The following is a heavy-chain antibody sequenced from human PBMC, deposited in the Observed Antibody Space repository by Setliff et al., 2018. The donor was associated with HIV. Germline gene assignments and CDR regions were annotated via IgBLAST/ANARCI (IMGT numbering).Heavy chain of an antibody. Sequence: SETLSLTCSVSGGSISSSGYYWSWIRQHPGKGLEWLGYIFSTGDTDYNPSLKGRLTISLDTSDNHLYLRLNSVTAADTAVYYCAREPIVTTRQGFFDLWGQGMLVTVSS. V-gene: IGHV4-31*03. CDR3: AREPIVTTRQGFFDL. D-gene: IGHD5-12*01. J-gene: IGHJ4*02. CDR1: GGSISSSGYY. CDR2: IFSTGDT.